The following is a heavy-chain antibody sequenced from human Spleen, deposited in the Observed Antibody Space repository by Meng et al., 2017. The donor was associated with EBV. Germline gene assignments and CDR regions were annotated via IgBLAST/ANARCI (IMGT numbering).Heavy chain of an antibody. CDR2: ISAYNGNT. D-gene: IGHD6-19*01. Sequence: QVLLGQSRTEVKKSGASVKVSCEASGYSFPKDGIIWVRQAPGQGLEWMGWISAYNGNTNYAQKLQGRVTMTTDTSTSTAYMELRSLRSDDTAVYYCARDPSSYSSGWYVPFDYWGQGTLVTVSS. CDR1: GYSFPKDG. CDR3: ARDPSSYSSGWYVPFDY. J-gene: IGHJ4*02. V-gene: IGHV1-18*01.